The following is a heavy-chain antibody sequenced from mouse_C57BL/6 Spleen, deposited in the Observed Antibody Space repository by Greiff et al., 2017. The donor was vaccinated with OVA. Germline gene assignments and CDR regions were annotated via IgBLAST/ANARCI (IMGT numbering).Heavy chain of an antibody. Sequence: EVKLVESGGGLVQPGGSLKLSCAASGFTFSDYYMYWVRQTPEKRLEWVAYISNGGGSTYYPDTVKGRFTISRDNAKNTLYLQMSRLKSEDTAMYYCAKGDYGSSFAYWGQGTLVTVSA. CDR2: ISNGGGST. CDR3: AKGDYGSSFAY. D-gene: IGHD1-1*01. V-gene: IGHV5-12*01. CDR1: GFTFSDYY. J-gene: IGHJ3*01.